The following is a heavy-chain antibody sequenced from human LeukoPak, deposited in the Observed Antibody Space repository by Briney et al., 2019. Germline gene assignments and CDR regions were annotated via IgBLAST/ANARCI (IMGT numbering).Heavy chain of an antibody. CDR2: ISGSGGST. J-gene: IGHJ4*02. V-gene: IGHV3-23*01. Sequence: SGGSLRLSCAASGFTISSYAMSWVRQAPGKGLEWVSAISGSGGSTYYADSVKGRFTISRDNSKNTLYLQMNSLRAEDTAVYYCAKVYKPDSSGYYYLTSFFDYWGQGTLVTVSS. CDR3: AKVYKPDSSGYYYLTSFFDY. D-gene: IGHD3-22*01. CDR1: GFTISSYA.